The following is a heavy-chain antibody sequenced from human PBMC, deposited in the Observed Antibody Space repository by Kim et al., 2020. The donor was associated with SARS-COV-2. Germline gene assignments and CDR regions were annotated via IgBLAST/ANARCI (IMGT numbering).Heavy chain of an antibody. J-gene: IGHJ4*02. CDR3: ERVVREGAMPTLDY. Sequence: ADSVKGRFSISRDNAKYSLYLRMNSLRAEDTAIYYCERVVREGAMPTLDYWGQGTMVTVSS. D-gene: IGHD2-2*01. V-gene: IGHV3-48*03.